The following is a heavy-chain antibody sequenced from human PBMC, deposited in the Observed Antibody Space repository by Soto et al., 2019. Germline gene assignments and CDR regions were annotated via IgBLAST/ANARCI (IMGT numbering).Heavy chain of an antibody. CDR3: ARDSNLGVFQN. D-gene: IGHD2-8*01. Sequence: GGSLRLSCAASGFTFSSYSMNWVRQAPGKGLEWVSYISSSTSSIYYADSLKGRFTISRDNAKNSLFLQMNSLRYEDTAVYYCARDSNLGVFQNWGQGTLVTVSS. CDR2: ISSSTSSI. V-gene: IGHV3-48*02. CDR1: GFTFSSYS. J-gene: IGHJ1*01.